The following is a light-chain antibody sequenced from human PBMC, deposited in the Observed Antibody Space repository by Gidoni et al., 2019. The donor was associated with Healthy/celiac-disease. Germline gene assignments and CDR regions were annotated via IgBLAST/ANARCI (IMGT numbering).Light chain of an antibody. CDR1: QSVSSY. CDR3: QQRSNWPLT. V-gene: IGKV3-11*01. Sequence: TPPPATLSLSPGERATLSCRASQSVSSYLAWYQQKPGQAPRLLIYDASNRATGIPARFSGSGSGTDFTLTISSLEPEDFAVYYCQQRSNWPLTFGGXTKVEIK. CDR2: DAS. J-gene: IGKJ4*01.